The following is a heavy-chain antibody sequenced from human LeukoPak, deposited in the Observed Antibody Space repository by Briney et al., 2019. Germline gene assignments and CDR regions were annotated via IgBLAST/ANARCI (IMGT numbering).Heavy chain of an antibody. D-gene: IGHD2-2*01. J-gene: IGHJ4*02. CDR1: GYSFTSYW. Sequence: GESLKISCKGSGYSFTSYWIGWVRQMPGKGLEWMGIIYPGDSDTRYSWSFQGQVTISADKSISTAYLQWSSLKASDTAMYYCARGGYCSSTSCLSFDYWGQGTLVTVSS. V-gene: IGHV5-51*01. CDR2: IYPGDSDT. CDR3: ARGGYCSSTSCLSFDY.